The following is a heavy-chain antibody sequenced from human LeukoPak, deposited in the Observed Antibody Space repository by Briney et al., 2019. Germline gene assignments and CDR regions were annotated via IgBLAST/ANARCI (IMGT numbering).Heavy chain of an antibody. CDR1: GGSISSGDYY. CDR3: ARERVVPAATSDAFDI. Sequence: SETLSLTCTVSGGSISSGDYYWSWIRQPPGKGLEWIVYIYYSGSTSYNPSLKSRVTISVDTSTNQFSLKLSSVTAADTAVYYCARERVVPAATSDAFDIWGQGTMVTVSS. V-gene: IGHV4-30-4*08. CDR2: IYYSGST. D-gene: IGHD2-2*01. J-gene: IGHJ3*02.